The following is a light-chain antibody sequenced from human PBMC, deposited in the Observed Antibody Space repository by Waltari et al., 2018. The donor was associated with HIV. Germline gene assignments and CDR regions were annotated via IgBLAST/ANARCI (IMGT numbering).Light chain of an antibody. CDR3: SSYAGGRGGV. J-gene: IGLJ1*01. CDR1: SSDVGAYNY. CDR2: EVT. Sequence: QSALTQPPSASGSPGQSVTISCTGTSSDVGAYNYVSWYKQHPGKAPKLMIYEVTKRPSGVPARFSGSKSGNTASLTVFGLQAEDEADYYCSSYAGGRGGVFGTGTTVTVL. V-gene: IGLV2-8*01.